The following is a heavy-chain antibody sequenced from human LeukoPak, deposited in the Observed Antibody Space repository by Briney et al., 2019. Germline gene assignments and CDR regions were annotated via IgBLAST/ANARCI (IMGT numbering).Heavy chain of an antibody. CDR1: GVSFSGSSYY. CDR3: ARQDFDGPGSYYFDH. V-gene: IGHV4-39*01. Sequence: SETLSLTCTVSGVSFSGSSYYWVWLRPPPGQVLESLGTRYDSGSTSHNPTLTSPVTISGDTSKSPFSMKLPSVTAADTSMCSCARQDFDGPGSYYFDHWGQGTLVTVSS. D-gene: IGHD3-22*01. CDR2: RYDSGST. J-gene: IGHJ4*02.